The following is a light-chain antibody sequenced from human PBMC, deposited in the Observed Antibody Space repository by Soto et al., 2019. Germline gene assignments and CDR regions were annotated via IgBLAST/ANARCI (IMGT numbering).Light chain of an antibody. J-gene: IGKJ1*01. Sequence: DIQMTQSPFSLSASVGDTITITCRASHRVSTFLNWYQQKPGKAPKFLIYAVSSLESGVPSRFSRRGPGTEFNLSISGLQPDDFATYYCQQSYNTPRTFGQGTKVDIK. V-gene: IGKV1-39*01. CDR2: AVS. CDR3: QQSYNTPRT. CDR1: HRVSTF.